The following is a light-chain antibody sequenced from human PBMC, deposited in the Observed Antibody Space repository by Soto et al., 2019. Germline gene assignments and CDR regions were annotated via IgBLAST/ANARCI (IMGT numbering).Light chain of an antibody. J-gene: IGKJ1*01. CDR1: QSVSSSY. CDR3: QQRSFWSWT. Sequence: EIVFTQSPGTLSLSPGEGATLSCRASQSVSSSYIAWYQQRPGQTPSLLMYGASTWASGIPARFSGGGSGTDFTITISSLEPEDCAVYDCQQRSFWSWTFGQGTKVDI. CDR2: GAS. V-gene: IGKV3D-20*02.